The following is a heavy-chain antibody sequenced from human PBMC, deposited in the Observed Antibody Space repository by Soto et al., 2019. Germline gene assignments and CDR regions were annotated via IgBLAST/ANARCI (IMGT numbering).Heavy chain of an antibody. V-gene: IGHV1-46*01. D-gene: IGHD4-17*01. CDR1: GYTFTSYY. J-gene: IGHJ4*02. Sequence: ASVKVSCKASGYTFTSYYRHWGRQAPGQGLEWMGIINPSGGSTSYAQKFQGRVTMTRDTSTSTVYMELSSLRSEDTAVYYCARAGSYGVPIVWGQGTLVTVSS. CDR3: ARAGSYGVPIV. CDR2: INPSGGST.